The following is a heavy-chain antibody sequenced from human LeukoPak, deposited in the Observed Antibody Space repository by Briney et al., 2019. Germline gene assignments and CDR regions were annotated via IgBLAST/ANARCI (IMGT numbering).Heavy chain of an antibody. Sequence: TGGSLRLSCAASGVSFSSYAMGWGRQGPRKGLGWVSAISGSGGSTYYADSVKGRFTISRENSKNTLYLQMNSLRAEDTAVYYCAKDLGSSSWPGAFDIWGQGTMVTVSS. CDR3: AKDLGSSSWPGAFDI. CDR1: GVSFSSYA. J-gene: IGHJ3*02. D-gene: IGHD6-13*01. V-gene: IGHV3-23*01. CDR2: ISGSGGST.